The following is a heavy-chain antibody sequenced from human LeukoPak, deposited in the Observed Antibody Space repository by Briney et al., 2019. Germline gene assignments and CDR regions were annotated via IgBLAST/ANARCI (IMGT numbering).Heavy chain of an antibody. Sequence: PSDTLSLTCTVSGGSISSSSYYWGWIRQPPGKGLEWIGSIYYSGSTYYNPSLKSRVTISVDTSKNQFSLKLSSVTAADTAVYYCARLRVTATGYYFDYWGQGTLVTVSS. CDR2: IYYSGST. J-gene: IGHJ4*02. D-gene: IGHD2-21*02. CDR3: ARLRVTATGYYFDY. V-gene: IGHV4-39*01. CDR1: GGSISSSSYY.